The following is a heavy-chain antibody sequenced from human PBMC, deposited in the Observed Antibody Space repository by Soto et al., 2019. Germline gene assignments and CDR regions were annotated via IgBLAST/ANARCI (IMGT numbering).Heavy chain of an antibody. CDR2: ISYDGSNK. J-gene: IGHJ4*02. Sequence: QVQLVESGGGVVQPGRSLRLSCAASGFTFSSYGMHWVRQAPGKGLEWVAVISYDGSNKYYADSVKGRFTISRDNSKHTLYLQMNSLRAEDTAVYYCAKARGQLRREFDYWGQGTLVTVSS. CDR3: AKARGQLRREFDY. CDR1: GFTFSSYG. V-gene: IGHV3-30*18. D-gene: IGHD2-2*01.